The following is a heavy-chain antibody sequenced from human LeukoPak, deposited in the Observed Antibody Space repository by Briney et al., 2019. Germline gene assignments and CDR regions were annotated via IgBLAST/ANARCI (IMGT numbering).Heavy chain of an antibody. CDR1: GYTFTGYY. J-gene: IGHJ4*02. V-gene: IGHV1-2*02. D-gene: IGHD2-8*01. CDR3: ASFSLEFWTNGVCPGVDY. CDR2: INPNSGGT. Sequence: GASVKVSCKASGYTFTGYYMHWVRQAPGQGLEWMGWINPNSGGTNYAQKFQGRVTMTRDTSISTAYMELSRLRSDDTAVYYCASFSLEFWTNGVCPGVDYWGQGTLVTVSS.